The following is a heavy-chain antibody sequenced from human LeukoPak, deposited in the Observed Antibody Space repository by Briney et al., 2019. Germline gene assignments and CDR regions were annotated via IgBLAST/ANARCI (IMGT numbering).Heavy chain of an antibody. Sequence: GESLKISCKGSGYSFSNNWIAWVRQMPGNGLEWMGVIYPSDSDTRYSPSFRGQVSISADKSVNTAFLQWSGLKASDTATYYCARGYCSTNSCYKFDYWGQGTLVTVSS. D-gene: IGHD2-2*02. CDR1: GYSFSNNW. J-gene: IGHJ4*02. CDR2: IYPSDSDT. V-gene: IGHV5-51*01. CDR3: ARGYCSTNSCYKFDY.